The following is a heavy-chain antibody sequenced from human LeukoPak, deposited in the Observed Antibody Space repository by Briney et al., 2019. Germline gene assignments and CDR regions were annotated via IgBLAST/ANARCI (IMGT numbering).Heavy chain of an antibody. CDR1: GYTFTRYY. D-gene: IGHD2-15*01. CDR2: INPNSGGT. CDR3: ARDQYCSGGSCSRRGFDP. Sequence: ASVKVSCKASGYTFTRYYMHWVRQAPGQGLEWMGWINPNSGGTNYAQKFQGRVTMTRDTSISTAYMELSRLRSDDTAVYYCARDQYCSGGSCSRRGFDPWGQGTLVTVSS. V-gene: IGHV1-2*02. J-gene: IGHJ5*02.